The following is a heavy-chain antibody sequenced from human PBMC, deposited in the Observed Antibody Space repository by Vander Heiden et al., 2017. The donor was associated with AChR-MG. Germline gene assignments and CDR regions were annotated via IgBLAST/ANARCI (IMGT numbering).Heavy chain of an antibody. V-gene: IGHV3-23*01. CDR1: GFTFSCYA. D-gene: IGHD3-22*01. CDR2: ISGSGGST. CDR3: AKSGPDYYDSSGYSPYYYYYMDV. Sequence: EVQLLESGGGLVQPGGSLRLSCAASGFTFSCYAISWVRQAPGKGLEWVSAISGSGGSTYYADSVKGRFTISRDNSKNTLYLQMNSLRAEDTAVYYCAKSGPDYYDSSGYSPYYYYYMDVWGKGTTVTVSS. J-gene: IGHJ6*03.